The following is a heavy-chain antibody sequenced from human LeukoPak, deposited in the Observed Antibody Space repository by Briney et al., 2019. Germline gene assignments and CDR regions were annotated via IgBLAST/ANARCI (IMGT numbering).Heavy chain of an antibody. CDR1: GDSMSSYY. Sequence: SETLSLTCTVSGDSMSSYYWSWIRQPPGKGLEWIGNIYYSGSTNYNPSLQSRVTMSVDTSKNQFSLKLSSVTAADTAVYYCARDVSVLGGWPNNNWFDPWGQGTLVTVSS. J-gene: IGHJ5*02. CDR3: ARDVSVLGGWPNNNWFDP. D-gene: IGHD2-15*01. V-gene: IGHV4-59*01. CDR2: IYYSGST.